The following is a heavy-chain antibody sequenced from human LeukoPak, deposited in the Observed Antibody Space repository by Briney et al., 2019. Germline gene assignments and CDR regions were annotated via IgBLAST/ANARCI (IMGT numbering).Heavy chain of an antibody. Sequence: ASVKVSCKASGGTFSSYTISWVLQAPGQGLEWMGRIIPILGIANYAQKFQVRVTITADKSTSTAYMELSSLRSEDTAVYYCARDSPVLGFDPWGQGTLVTVSS. CDR2: IIPILGIA. CDR1: GGTFSSYT. J-gene: IGHJ5*02. V-gene: IGHV1-69*04. D-gene: IGHD1-1*01. CDR3: ARDSPVLGFDP.